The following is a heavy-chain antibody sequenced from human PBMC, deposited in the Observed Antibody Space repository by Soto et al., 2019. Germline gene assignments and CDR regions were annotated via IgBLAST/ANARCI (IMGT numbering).Heavy chain of an antibody. J-gene: IGHJ4*02. D-gene: IGHD6-25*01. CDR2: ISPSSGYT. Sequence: WGRQVPAEGPESIEYISPSSGYTTYSPNLHQIVIMTTDSSTTTVYMELRSLTSDDTAVYYCAREMWTRSGPQNFFDYWGQGALVTVCS. V-gene: IGHV1-18*01. CDR3: AREMWTRSGPQNFFDY.